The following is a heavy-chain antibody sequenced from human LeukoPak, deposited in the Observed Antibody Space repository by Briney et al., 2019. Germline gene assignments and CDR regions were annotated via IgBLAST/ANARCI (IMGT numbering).Heavy chain of an antibody. CDR2: VFYSGSP. CDR3: ARGAFDL. V-gene: IGHV4-39*07. CDR1: GGSISSSNSY. J-gene: IGHJ2*01. Sequence: TASETLSLTCTVSGGSISSSNSYWGWIRQPPGQGLEWIGTVFYSGSPYYNPSLKSRVTISMDTSKNQFSLNLTSVTAADTAVYYCARGAFDLWGRGTLVTVSS.